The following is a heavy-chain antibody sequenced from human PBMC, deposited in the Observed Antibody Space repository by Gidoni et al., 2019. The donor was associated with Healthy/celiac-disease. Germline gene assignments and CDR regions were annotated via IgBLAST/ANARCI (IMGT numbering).Heavy chain of an antibody. V-gene: IGHV1-2*02. J-gene: IGHJ4*02. D-gene: IGHD2-15*01. CDR3: ARGPSQVVAANVSYFDY. CDR1: GYTFTGNP. CDR2: IYPNSGGT. Sequence: QVQLVQSGAEVKKPGAAVTVSCKAQGYTFTGNPMRWVRQAPGQGLEWMGWIYPNSGGTNYAQKFQGRVTMTRDTSISKAYMELSRLSSDDTAVYYCARGPSQVVAANVSYFDYWGQGTLVTVSS.